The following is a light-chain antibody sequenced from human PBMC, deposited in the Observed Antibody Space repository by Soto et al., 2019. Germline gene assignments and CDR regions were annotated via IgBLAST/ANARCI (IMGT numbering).Light chain of an antibody. CDR3: CSFAGSSTGVV. V-gene: IGLV2-23*02. Sequence: QSALTQPASVSGSPGQSITISCTGTSSDVGSYNLVSWYQRHPGKAPKLMIFEVNKRPSGVSNRFSGSKSGNTASLTICGLQAEDEADYYCCSFAGSSTGVVFGGGTKLTVL. CDR2: EVN. J-gene: IGLJ2*01. CDR1: SSDVGSYNL.